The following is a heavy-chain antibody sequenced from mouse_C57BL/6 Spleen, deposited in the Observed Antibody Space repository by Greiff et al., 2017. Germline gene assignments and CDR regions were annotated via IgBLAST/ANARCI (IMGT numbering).Heavy chain of an antibody. D-gene: IGHD2-4*01. Sequence: DVKLQESGPGLVKPSQSLSLTCSVTGYSITSGYYWNWIRQFPGNKLEWMGYISYDGSNNYNPSLKNRISITRDTSKNQFFLKLNSVTTEDTATYYCASYYDYDEAWFAYWGQGTLVTVSA. CDR3: ASYYDYDEAWFAY. V-gene: IGHV3-6*01. CDR1: GYSITSGYY. CDR2: ISYDGSN. J-gene: IGHJ3*01.